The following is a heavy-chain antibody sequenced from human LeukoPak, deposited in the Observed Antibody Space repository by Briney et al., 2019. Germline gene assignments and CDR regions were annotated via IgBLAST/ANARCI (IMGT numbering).Heavy chain of an antibody. Sequence: GGSLRLSCAASGFLVSVSSNYMSWVRQAPGKGLEWVAAIYSGGSTYHADSVKGRFTMSRDNSKNTLYLQMNSLRAEDTAVYYCAKAAAGIRFFDYWGQGTLVTVSS. CDR1: GFLVSVSSNY. D-gene: IGHD6-13*01. CDR2: IYSGGST. CDR3: AKAAAGIRFFDY. J-gene: IGHJ4*02. V-gene: IGHV3-66*01.